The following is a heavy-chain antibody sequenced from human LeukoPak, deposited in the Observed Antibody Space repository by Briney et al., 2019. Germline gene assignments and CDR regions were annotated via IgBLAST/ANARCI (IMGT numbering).Heavy chain of an antibody. CDR3: ARDWEMDSYSIHAGSDQTKDY. CDR2: INSDGSST. D-gene: IGHD4-11*01. J-gene: IGHJ4*02. V-gene: IGHV3-74*01. CDR1: GFTFSSYW. Sequence: GGSLRLSCAASGFTFSSYWMHWVRQAPGKGLVWVSRINSDGSSTSYADSVKGRFTISRDNAKNTLYLQMNSLRAEDTAVYYCARDWEMDSYSIHAGSDQTKDYWGQGTLVTVSS.